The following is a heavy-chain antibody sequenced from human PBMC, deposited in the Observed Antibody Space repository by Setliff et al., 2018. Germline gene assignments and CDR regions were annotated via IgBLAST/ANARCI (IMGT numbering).Heavy chain of an antibody. Sequence: GASVKVSCKASGHRFTAYFLHWVRQAPGQGLEWMGWINPNSGDTHSAQKFQGRVTMTRDTSINKAYMELSSLTSDDTAFYYCVRSGKFGMRFWFDQWGLGTLVTVSS. CDR1: GHRFTAYF. D-gene: IGHD1-26*01. CDR2: INPNSGDT. CDR3: VRSGKFGMRFWFDQ. J-gene: IGHJ5*02. V-gene: IGHV1-2*02.